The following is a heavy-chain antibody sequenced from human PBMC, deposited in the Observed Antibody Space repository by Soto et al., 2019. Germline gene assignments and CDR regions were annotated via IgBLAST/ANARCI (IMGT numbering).Heavy chain of an antibody. CDR2: ISYDGSNK. D-gene: IGHD5-12*01. Sequence: HPGGSLRLSCAASGFTFSSYAMHWVRQAPGKGLEWVAVISYDGSNKYYADSVKGRFTISRDNSKNTLYLQMNSLRAEDTAVYYCARDRGYDAFDIWGQGTMVTVSS. CDR3: ARDRGYDAFDI. J-gene: IGHJ3*02. CDR1: GFTFSSYA. V-gene: IGHV3-30-3*01.